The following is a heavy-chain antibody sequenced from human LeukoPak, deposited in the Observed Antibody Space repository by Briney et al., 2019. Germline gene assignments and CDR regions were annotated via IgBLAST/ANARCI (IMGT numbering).Heavy chain of an antibody. V-gene: IGHV5-10-1*01. CDR1: GTRFTNYW. CDR2: VEPTEFYT. D-gene: IGHD6-19*01. CDR3: ARRGIVVADSFDP. Sequence: GAPLKTSSKGSGTRFTNYWISWGRRLPGKGLEGNGRVEPTEFYTNYSPQLQGHVAISVDKSISTADLQWSSLKASETAMYNCARRGIVVADSFDPGGQGTLVTVP. J-gene: IGHJ5*02.